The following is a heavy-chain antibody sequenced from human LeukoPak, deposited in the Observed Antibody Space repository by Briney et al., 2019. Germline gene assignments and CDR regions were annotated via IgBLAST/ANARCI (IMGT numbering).Heavy chain of an antibody. CDR2: IRSKANSYAT. V-gene: IGHV3-73*01. J-gene: IGHJ5*02. Sequence: GGSLRLSCAASGFTFSGSSMHWVRQASGKGLEWVCLIRSKANSYATAYGAAVKGRFTISRDDSKTTAYMKMNSLKTEDRAVYYCTRRVPYYDRSGYYWSWFDPWGQGTLVTVSS. D-gene: IGHD3-22*01. CDR1: GFTFSGSS. CDR3: TRRVPYYDRSGYYWSWFDP.